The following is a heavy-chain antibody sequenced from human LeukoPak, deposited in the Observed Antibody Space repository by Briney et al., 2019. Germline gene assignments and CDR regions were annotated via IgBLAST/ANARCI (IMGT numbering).Heavy chain of an antibody. J-gene: IGHJ6*02. CDR2: MKYDGSER. V-gene: IGHV3-7*01. Sequence: GGSLRLSCIVTGFTFRNYWMSWVRQAPGKGLEWVANMKYDGSERNYVDSVRGRFTISRDNVQNSLSLQMNSLRAEDTAVYCCARGQEGHLHYAMDVWGQGTTVTVSS. CDR3: ARGQEGHLHYAMDV. CDR1: GFTFRNYW.